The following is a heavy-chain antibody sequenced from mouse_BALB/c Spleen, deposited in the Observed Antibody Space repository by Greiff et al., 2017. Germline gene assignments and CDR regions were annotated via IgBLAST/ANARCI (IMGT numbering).Heavy chain of an antibody. V-gene: IGHV1-80*01. CDR2: IYPGDGDN. CDR1: GYAFSSYW. Sequence: VKLMESGAELVRPGSSVKISCKASGYAFSSYWMNWVKQRPGQGLEWIGQIYPGDGDNKYNGKFKGKATLTTDKSSSTAYMQLSSLTSEDSAVYFCAHYYGSREGFAYWGQGTLVTVSA. CDR3: AHYYGSREGFAY. D-gene: IGHD1-1*01. J-gene: IGHJ3*01.